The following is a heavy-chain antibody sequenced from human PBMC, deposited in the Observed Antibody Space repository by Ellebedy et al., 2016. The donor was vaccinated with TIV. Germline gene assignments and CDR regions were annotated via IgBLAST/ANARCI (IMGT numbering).Heavy chain of an antibody. J-gene: IGHJ5*02. Sequence: SGPTLVXPTQTLTLTCTFSGFSLATSGVGVGWIRQPPGKALEWLALIYWDDRKYCRPSLKSRLTIAKDTSKNQVVLTMTIMDPVDTATYYCARRIYGDFANWFDPWGQGTLVTVSS. CDR2: IYWDDRK. V-gene: IGHV2-5*02. D-gene: IGHD4-17*01. CDR3: ARRIYGDFANWFDP. CDR1: GFSLATSGVG.